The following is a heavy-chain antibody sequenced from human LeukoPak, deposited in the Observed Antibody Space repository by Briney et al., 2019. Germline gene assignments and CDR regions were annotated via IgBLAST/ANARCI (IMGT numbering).Heavy chain of an antibody. CDR1: GGSISGYY. CDR3: ARGEEVITMYDY. Sequence: SETLSLTCTVSGGSISGYYWSWIRQPPGKGLEWIGEINHSGSTNYNPSLKSRVTISVDTSKNQFSLKLSSVTAADTAVYYCARGEEVITMYDYWGQGTLVTVSS. J-gene: IGHJ4*02. CDR2: INHSGST. V-gene: IGHV4-34*01. D-gene: IGHD3-10*02.